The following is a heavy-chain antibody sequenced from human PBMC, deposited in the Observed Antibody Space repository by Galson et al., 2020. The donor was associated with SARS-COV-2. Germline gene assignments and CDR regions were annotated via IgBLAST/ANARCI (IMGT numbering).Heavy chain of an antibody. CDR3: AKDNPRIAVLLNY. V-gene: IGHV3-23*01. Sequence: GGSLRLSCVDSGFTFGGYAMSWVRQAPGKGLEWVSVISVSGISTYYAESVKGRFTISRDNSNNIVYLQMNSLRAEDTAVYYCAKDNPRIAVLLNYWGQGTLVTVSS. CDR1: GFTFGGYA. CDR2: ISVSGIST. D-gene: IGHD6-19*01. J-gene: IGHJ4*02.